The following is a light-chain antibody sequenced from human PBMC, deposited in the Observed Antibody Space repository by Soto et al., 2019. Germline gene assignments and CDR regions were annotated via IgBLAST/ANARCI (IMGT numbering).Light chain of an antibody. V-gene: IGLV2-14*01. CDR3: SSYRSSSTLYV. CDR2: EVN. CDR1: TGDVGGFHY. J-gene: IGLJ1*01. Sequence: QSVLTQPASVSGSPGQSITISCTEITGDVGGFHYVSWYQQHPGKAPKLLIYEVNNRPSGVSHRFSGSKAGNTASLTISGLQPEDEADYYCSSYRSSSTLYVFGSGTKVTVL.